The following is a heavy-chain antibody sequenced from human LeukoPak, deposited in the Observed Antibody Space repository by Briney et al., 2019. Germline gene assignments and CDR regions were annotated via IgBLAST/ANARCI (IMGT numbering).Heavy chain of an antibody. J-gene: IGHJ3*02. CDR1: GFTFDDYA. V-gene: IGHV3-43*02. CDR3: SRAHSGYSRAWDDAFDI. D-gene: IGHD6-19*01. Sequence: PGGSLRLSCAASGFTFDDYAMHWVRQAPGKGLEWVSLISGDGGSTYYADSVKGRFTISRDNAKNSLYLQMNSLGAEDTAVYFCSRAHSGYSRAWDDAFDIWGQGTMVTVSS. CDR2: ISGDGGST.